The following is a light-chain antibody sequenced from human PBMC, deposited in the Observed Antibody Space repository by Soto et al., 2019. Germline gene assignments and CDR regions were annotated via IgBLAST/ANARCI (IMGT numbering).Light chain of an antibody. CDR2: DAS. Sequence: EMVLTQSPVTLSLSPGERPTLSCRASQSVSIYLAWYQQKPGQAPGLLIYDASNRATGVPARFSGSGSGTDFTLTISSLEPEDFAVYYCQHRKDWQVTFGQGTRLEIK. V-gene: IGKV3-11*01. CDR1: QSVSIY. CDR3: QHRKDWQVT. J-gene: IGKJ5*01.